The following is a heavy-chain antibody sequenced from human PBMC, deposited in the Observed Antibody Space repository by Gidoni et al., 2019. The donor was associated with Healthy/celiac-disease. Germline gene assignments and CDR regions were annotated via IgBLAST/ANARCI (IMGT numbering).Heavy chain of an antibody. V-gene: IGHV3-23*01. D-gene: IGHD5-12*01. Sequence: FTISRDNSKNTLYLQMNSLRAEDTAVYYCAKGYEWLRFGVGYFDYWGQGTLVTVSS. J-gene: IGHJ4*02. CDR3: AKGYEWLRFGVGYFDY.